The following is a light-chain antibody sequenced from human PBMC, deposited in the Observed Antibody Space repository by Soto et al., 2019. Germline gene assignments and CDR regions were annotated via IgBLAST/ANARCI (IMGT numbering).Light chain of an antibody. V-gene: IGKV3-20*01. CDR3: QQYGSSPGT. CDR1: KTVSSSY. Sequence: EIVLTQSPGTLSLSPGEGATLSCRASKTVSSSYLAWYQQKAGQAPRLLIYGASSRAAGIPDRFSGSGSVTDFTLTIPSLEPEDFAVYYCQQYGSSPGTFGQGTKLEI. J-gene: IGKJ1*01. CDR2: GAS.